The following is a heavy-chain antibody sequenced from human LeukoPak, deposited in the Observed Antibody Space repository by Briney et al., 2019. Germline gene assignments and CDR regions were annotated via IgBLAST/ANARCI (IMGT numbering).Heavy chain of an antibody. J-gene: IGHJ4*02. CDR1: GGSISSYY. V-gene: IGHV4-59*12. CDR3: ARAAVGATPYFDS. Sequence: SETLSLTCTVSGGSISSYYWSWIRQPPGKGLEWIGYIYHSGSTYYNPSLKSRVTISVDRSKNQFSLKLSSVTAADTAVYYCARAAVGATPYFDSWGQGTLVTVSS. D-gene: IGHD1-26*01. CDR2: IYHSGST.